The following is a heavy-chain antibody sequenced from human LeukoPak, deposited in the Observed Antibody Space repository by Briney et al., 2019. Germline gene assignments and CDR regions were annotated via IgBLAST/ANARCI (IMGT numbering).Heavy chain of an antibody. CDR3: AKVLVLVSANRYYFDY. J-gene: IGHJ4*02. V-gene: IGHV3-23*01. CDR1: GLTFSCSA. CDR2: ISGSGNST. D-gene: IGHD2-15*01. Sequence: QPGGPLRLPCAASGLTFSCSAMSWVRQAPGKGLECVSLISGSGNSTYHADSGKGRFTISRDNSKNTLYLQINSLRAEDTAVYYCAKVLVLVSANRYYFDYWGQGTLVTVSS.